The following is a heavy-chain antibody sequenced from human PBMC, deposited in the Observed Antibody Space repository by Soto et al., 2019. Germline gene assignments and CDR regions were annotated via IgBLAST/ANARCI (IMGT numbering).Heavy chain of an antibody. V-gene: IGHV1-2*02. CDR1: GYTFTVYY. Sequence: ASVKVSCKASGYTFTVYYMHWVRQAPGQGLEWMGWINPKSGGTMYPQKFQGRVTMTWDTSISTAYMALTRLRSDDTAVYYCARDLAKGGGSAGFDYWGQGTLVPVSS. J-gene: IGHJ4*02. CDR3: ARDLAKGGGSAGFDY. D-gene: IGHD1-26*01. CDR2: INPKSGGT.